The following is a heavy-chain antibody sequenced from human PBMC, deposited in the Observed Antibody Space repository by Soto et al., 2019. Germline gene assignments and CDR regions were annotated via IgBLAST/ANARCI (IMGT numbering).Heavy chain of an antibody. Sequence: QITLKESGPTLVKPTQTLTLTCTFSGFSLSTSGVGVGWIRQPPGKALEWLALIYWDDDKRYSPSLKSRLTITKDTSKHQVVLTMTNTDPVDTATYYCAHSLIPNWGSRGAFDYWGQGTLVTVSS. D-gene: IGHD7-27*01. CDR2: IYWDDDK. J-gene: IGHJ4*02. CDR3: AHSLIPNWGSRGAFDY. CDR1: GFSLSTSGVG. V-gene: IGHV2-5*02.